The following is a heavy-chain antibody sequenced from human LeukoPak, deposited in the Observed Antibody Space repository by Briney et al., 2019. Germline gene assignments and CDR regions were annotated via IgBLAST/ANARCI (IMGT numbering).Heavy chain of an antibody. CDR1: GGTFSSYA. CDR2: VIPIFGTA. D-gene: IGHD2-8*01. V-gene: IGHV1-69*05. Sequence: SVKVSCKASGGTFSSYAISWVRQAPGQGLEWMGGVIPIFGTANYAQKFQGRVTITTDESTSTAYMELSSLRSEDTAVYYCARDRGVGYCTNGVCPDAFDIWGQGTMVTVSS. J-gene: IGHJ3*02. CDR3: ARDRGVGYCTNGVCPDAFDI.